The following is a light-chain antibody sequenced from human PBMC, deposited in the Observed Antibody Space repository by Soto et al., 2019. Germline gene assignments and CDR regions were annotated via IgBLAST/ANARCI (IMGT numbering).Light chain of an antibody. Sequence: QPVLTQPPSVSEAPRQRVTISCSGSSSNIGNNAVNWYQQLPGKAPKLLIYYDDLLPSGVSDRFSGSKSGTSASLAISGLQSEDEADYYCQSFDRGLSGLIFAAGTKLTVL. CDR3: QSFDRGLSGLI. CDR1: SSNIGNNA. CDR2: YDD. V-gene: IGLV1-36*01. J-gene: IGLJ2*01.